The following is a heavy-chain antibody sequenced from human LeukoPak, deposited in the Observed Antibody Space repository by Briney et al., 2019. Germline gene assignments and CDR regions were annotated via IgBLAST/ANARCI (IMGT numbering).Heavy chain of an antibody. Sequence: PGGSLRLSCAASGFTFSGYTMHWVRQAPGKGLEWVAFISSDGRYKSHADSVKGRFTISRDNSKNTLYLQMNSLRAEDTALYYCAKELRSVLAYCGGDCYYDYWGQGTLVTVSS. V-gene: IGHV3-30*04. D-gene: IGHD2-21*02. J-gene: IGHJ4*02. CDR3: AKELRSVLAYCGGDCYYDY. CDR2: ISSDGRYK. CDR1: GFTFSGYT.